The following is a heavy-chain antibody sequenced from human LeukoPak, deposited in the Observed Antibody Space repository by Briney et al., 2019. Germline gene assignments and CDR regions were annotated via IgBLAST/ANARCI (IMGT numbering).Heavy chain of an antibody. D-gene: IGHD2-15*01. V-gene: IGHV4-34*01. J-gene: IGHJ4*02. CDR2: INHGGST. CDR1: GGSLSAYY. CDR3: ARDEAVAATYDY. Sequence: SETLSLTCAVYGGSLSAYYWTWIRQPPGKGLEWIGEINHGGSTNYNPSLKSRVTISVDTSKNQFSLKLSSVTAADTAVYYCARDEAVAATYDYWGQGTLVTVSS.